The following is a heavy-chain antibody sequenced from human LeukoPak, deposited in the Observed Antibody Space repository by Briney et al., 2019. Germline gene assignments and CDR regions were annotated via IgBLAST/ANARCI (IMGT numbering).Heavy chain of an antibody. D-gene: IGHD4-17*01. CDR1: GGTFISYA. CDR3: AERMTTVTKDGSDVYYYYGMDV. CDR2: IIPIFGTA. J-gene: IGHJ6*02. Sequence: SVNVSCTASGGTFISYAISWVRQAPGQGLEWMGGIIPIFGTANYAQKFQGRVTITADESTSTAYLVLSSLRSEYTAVYYCAERMTTVTKDGSDVYYYYGMDVWGQGTTVTVSS. V-gene: IGHV1-69*13.